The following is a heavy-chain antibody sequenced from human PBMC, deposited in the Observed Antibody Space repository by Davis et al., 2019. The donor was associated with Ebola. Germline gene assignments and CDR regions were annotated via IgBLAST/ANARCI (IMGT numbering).Heavy chain of an antibody. CDR3: TDYYYYGMDV. J-gene: IGHJ6*02. CDR2: ISSSSSYI. Sequence: GESLKISCAASGFTVSSNYMSWIRQAPGKGLEWVSSISSSSSYIYYADSVKGRFTISRDNAKNSLYLQMNSLRAEDTAVYYCTDYYYYGMDVWGQGTTVTVSS. CDR1: GFTVSSNY. V-gene: IGHV3-21*01.